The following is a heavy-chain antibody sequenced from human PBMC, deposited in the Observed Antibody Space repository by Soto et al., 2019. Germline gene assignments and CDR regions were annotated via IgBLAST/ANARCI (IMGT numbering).Heavy chain of an antibody. V-gene: IGHV3-15*07. J-gene: IGHJ4*01. CDR1: GFIFSNAW. CDR2: VKSKTDGGTT. CDR3: TTDSYMTNIIVRSDY. D-gene: IGHD4-17*01. Sequence: GGSLRLSCAASGFIFSNAWINWVRQAPGKGLEWVGRVKSKTDGGTTDFAAPVKGRFAISRDDSNNMVYLEMNSLKTEDTAIYYCTTDSYMTNIIVRSDYWGHGTLVTVSS.